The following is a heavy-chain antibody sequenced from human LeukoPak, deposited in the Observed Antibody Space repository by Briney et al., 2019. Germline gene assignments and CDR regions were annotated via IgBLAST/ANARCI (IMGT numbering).Heavy chain of an antibody. V-gene: IGHV4-34*01. CDR2: INHSGST. Sequence: SAPLSLPCAAYGGSFIGYYWSWIRRPPGKGLEWTGEINHSGSTNYNPPLKSRVTISVDTSKNQFSLKLSSVTAADTAVYYCARASGYSGSYCDYWGQGTLVTVSS. J-gene: IGHJ4*02. D-gene: IGHD1-26*01. CDR3: ARASGYSGSYCDY. CDR1: GGSFIGYY.